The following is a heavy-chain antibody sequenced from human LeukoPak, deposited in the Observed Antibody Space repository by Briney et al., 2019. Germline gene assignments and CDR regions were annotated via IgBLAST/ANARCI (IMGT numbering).Heavy chain of an antibody. CDR2: IYHSGST. CDR1: GGSVSSSNW. CDR3: ARDVHSNHNFDY. J-gene: IGHJ4*02. Sequence: SGTLSLTCAVSGGSVSSSNWWSWVRQPPGKGLEWIGEIYHSGSTNYNPSLKSRVTITVDKSKNQFSLKLSSVTAADTAVYYCARDVHSNHNFDYWGQGTLVTVSS. V-gene: IGHV4-4*02. D-gene: IGHD4-11*01.